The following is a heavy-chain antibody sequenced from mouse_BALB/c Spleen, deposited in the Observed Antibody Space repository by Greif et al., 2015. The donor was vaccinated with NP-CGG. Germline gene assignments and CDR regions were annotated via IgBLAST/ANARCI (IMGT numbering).Heavy chain of an antibody. D-gene: IGHD4-1*01. Sequence: VQLQQSGAELAKPGASVKMSCKASGYTFTSYWMHWVKQRPGQGLEWIGYINPSTGYTEYNQKFKDRATLTADKSSSTAYMQLSSLTSEDSAVYYCATGTYFDVWGAGTTATVSS. CDR3: ATGTYFDV. CDR2: INPSTGYT. CDR1: GYTFTSYW. J-gene: IGHJ1*01. V-gene: IGHV1-7*01.